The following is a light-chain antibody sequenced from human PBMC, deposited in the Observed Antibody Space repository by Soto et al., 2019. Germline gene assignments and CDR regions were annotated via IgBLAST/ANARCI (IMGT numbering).Light chain of an antibody. CDR3: QQYGDSPLT. CDR2: AAS. V-gene: IGKV3-20*01. CDR1: QSVTVNS. Sequence: ILLTQSSSTLALSPGEGVTLSCRASQSVTVNSLAWYQQKPGQAPRLLIYAASTRAAAVPDRFTGSGSGTDFALTISRLEPEDFGVYYCQQYGDSPLTSGPGTKVDIK. J-gene: IGKJ3*01.